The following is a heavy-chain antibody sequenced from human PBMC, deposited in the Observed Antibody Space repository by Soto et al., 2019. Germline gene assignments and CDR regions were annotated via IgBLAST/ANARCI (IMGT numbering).Heavy chain of an antibody. CDR2: IYYSGGT. J-gene: IGHJ4*02. Sequence: SETLSLTCTVSGGSISSSSYFWGWIRQPPGKGLEWIGSIYYSGGTYYNPSLKSRVTISVDRSKNQFSLKLSSVTAADTAVYYCASLDRDVYDRYYLDCWGQGTLVTLSS. CDR1: GGSISSSSYF. D-gene: IGHD3-22*01. CDR3: ASLDRDVYDRYYLDC. V-gene: IGHV4-39*01.